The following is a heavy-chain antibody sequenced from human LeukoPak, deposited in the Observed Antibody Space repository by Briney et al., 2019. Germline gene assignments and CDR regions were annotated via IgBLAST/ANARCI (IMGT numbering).Heavy chain of an antibody. D-gene: IGHD2-2*01. Sequence: SQTLSLTCAISGDSVSSISAAWNWIRQSPSRGLEWLGRTYYRSKWYNDYAVSVKSRMTINPDTSKNQVSLQVNSVTPEDTAVYCCARGGIGYCSSTSCYFDYWGQGTLVTVSS. J-gene: IGHJ4*02. CDR3: ARGGIGYCSSTSCYFDY. V-gene: IGHV6-1*01. CDR2: TYYRSKWYN. CDR1: GDSVSSISAA.